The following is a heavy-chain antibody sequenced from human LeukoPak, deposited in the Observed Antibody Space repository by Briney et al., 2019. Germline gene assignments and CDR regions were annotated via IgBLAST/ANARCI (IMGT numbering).Heavy chain of an antibody. Sequence: SETLSLTCAVYGGSFSGYYWSWIRQPPGKGLEWIGEINHSGSTNYNPSLKSRVTISVDTSKNQLSLKLSSVTAADTAVYYCARRSWYGSRWFDPRGQGTLVTVSS. CDR1: GGSFSGYY. J-gene: IGHJ5*02. V-gene: IGHV4-34*01. CDR3: ARRSWYGSRWFDP. CDR2: INHSGST. D-gene: IGHD6-13*01.